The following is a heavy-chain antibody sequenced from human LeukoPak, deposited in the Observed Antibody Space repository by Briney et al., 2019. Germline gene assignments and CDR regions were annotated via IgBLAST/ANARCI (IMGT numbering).Heavy chain of an antibody. D-gene: IGHD3-3*01. J-gene: IGHJ6*03. Sequence: GGSLRLSCAASGFTFSSYWMHWVRQAPGKGLVWVSRINSDGSSTSYADSVKGRFTISRDNAKNTLYLQMNSLRAEDTAVYYCARGGAVLEWLSHYYYYYYYMDVWGKGTTVTVSS. CDR2: INSDGSST. CDR1: GFTFSSYW. V-gene: IGHV3-74*01. CDR3: ARGGAVLEWLSHYYYYYYYMDV.